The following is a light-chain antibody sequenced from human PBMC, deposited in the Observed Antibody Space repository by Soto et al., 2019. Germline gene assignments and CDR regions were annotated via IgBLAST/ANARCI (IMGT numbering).Light chain of an antibody. Sequence: EIVLTQSPATLSVSPGERATLSCRASQSVSTDLAWYQQKPGQAPRLLIYGASTRATGIPARFSGSGSGTDFTLTISRLQYEDFAVYYWQQYNNWNTITCGSGPRLQ. V-gene: IGKV3-15*01. CDR1: QSVSTD. CDR3: QQYNNWNTIT. J-gene: IGKJ5*01. CDR2: GAS.